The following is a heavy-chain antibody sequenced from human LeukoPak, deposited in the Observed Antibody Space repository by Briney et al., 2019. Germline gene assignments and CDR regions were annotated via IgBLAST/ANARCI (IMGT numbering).Heavy chain of an antibody. V-gene: IGHV3-48*01. Sequence: GGSLRLSCAASRFTFSSYVMSCVRQAPGKGLEWVSSISRSAGATYYADSVKGRFTISRDNAKNSLYLQMNSLRAEDTAVYYCARVLNDYGDYVIDYWGQGTLVTVSS. CDR1: RFTFSSYV. CDR2: ISRSAGAT. J-gene: IGHJ4*02. CDR3: ARVLNDYGDYVIDY. D-gene: IGHD4-17*01.